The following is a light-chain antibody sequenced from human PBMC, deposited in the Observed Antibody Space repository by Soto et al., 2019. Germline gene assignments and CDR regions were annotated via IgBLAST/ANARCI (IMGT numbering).Light chain of an antibody. CDR1: QSVSSSY. CDR3: QQYDNSPQVT. J-gene: IGKJ5*01. Sequence: EIVMTQSPGTLSLSPGERATLSCRASQSVSSSYLAWYQQKAGQAPRLLIYSASTRATGTPDRFSGSGSGTDFSLTISRLEPEDFAVYYCQQYDNSPQVTFGQGTRLEIK. CDR2: SAS. V-gene: IGKV3-20*01.